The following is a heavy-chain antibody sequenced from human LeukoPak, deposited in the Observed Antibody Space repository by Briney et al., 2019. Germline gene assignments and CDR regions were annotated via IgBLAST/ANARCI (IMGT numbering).Heavy chain of an antibody. J-gene: IGHJ4*02. Sequence: SETLSLTCTVSGGSISSGGYYWSWIRQPPGKGLEWIGYIYHSGSTYYNPSFKSRVTISVDRSKNQFSLKLSSVTAADTAVYYCARVIGGRVNYFDYWGQGTLVTVSS. V-gene: IGHV4-30-2*01. CDR2: IYHSGST. D-gene: IGHD1-26*01. CDR3: ARVIGGRVNYFDY. CDR1: GGSISSGGYY.